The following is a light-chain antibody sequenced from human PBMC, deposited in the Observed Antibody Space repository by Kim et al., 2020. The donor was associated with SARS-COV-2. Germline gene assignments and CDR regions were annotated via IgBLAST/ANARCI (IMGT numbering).Light chain of an antibody. CDR3: QQRRDWPDT. Sequence: PGQRHTLTDKASQIVCTSLARDQQKPGQGPRLLIYYASNRATGIPARFLGSGSGTDFALTISSLEPEDFAVYYCQQRRDWPDTFGGGTKVDIK. J-gene: IGKJ4*01. V-gene: IGKV3-11*01. CDR2: YAS. CDR1: QIVCTS.